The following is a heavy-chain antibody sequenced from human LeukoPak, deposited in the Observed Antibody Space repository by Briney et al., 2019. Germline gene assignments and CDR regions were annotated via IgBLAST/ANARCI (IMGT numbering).Heavy chain of an antibody. CDR2: IFYSGNT. J-gene: IGHJ5*02. V-gene: IGHV4-39*07. CDR1: GGSIISDDLY. D-gene: IGHD6-25*01. Sequence: SETLSLTCTVSGGSIISDDLYWGWIRQPPGKGLEWIGSIFYSGNTYYNSSLKSRVTISVDKSKNQFSLILTSVTAADTAVYYCARDCCGYRSWFAPWSQGTLVTVSS. CDR3: ARDCCGYRSWFAP.